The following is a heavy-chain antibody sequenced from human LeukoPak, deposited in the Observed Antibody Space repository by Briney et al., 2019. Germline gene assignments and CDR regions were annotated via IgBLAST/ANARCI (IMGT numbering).Heavy chain of an antibody. D-gene: IGHD3-10*02. CDR2: ISSSSSYT. J-gene: IGHJ4*02. V-gene: IGHV3-11*06. CDR3: AGEGTAVFGELSI. CDR1: GFTFSDYY. Sequence: GGTLRLSCAASGFTFSDYYMSWIRQAPGQGLEWVSYISSSSSYTNYADSVKGRFTISRDNAKNSLYLQMNSLRAEDTAVYYCAGEGTAVFGELSIWGQGTLVTVSS.